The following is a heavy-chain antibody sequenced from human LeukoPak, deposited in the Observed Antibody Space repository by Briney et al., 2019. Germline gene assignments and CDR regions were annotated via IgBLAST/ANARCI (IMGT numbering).Heavy chain of an antibody. CDR1: GGSISSGGYY. V-gene: IGHV4-30-2*01. D-gene: IGHD1-7*01. J-gene: IGHJ4*02. CDR2: IYHSGST. CDR3: ARITGTTVY. Sequence: SSETLSLTCTVSGGSISSGGYYWSWIRQPPGKGLEWIGYIYHSGSTYYNPSLKSRVTISVDRSKNQFSLKLSSVTAADTAVYYCARITGTTVYWGQGTLVTVSS.